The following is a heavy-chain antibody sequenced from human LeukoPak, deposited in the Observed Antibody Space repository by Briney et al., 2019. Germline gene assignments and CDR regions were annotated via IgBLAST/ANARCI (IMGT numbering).Heavy chain of an antibody. J-gene: IGHJ4*02. CDR3: AKRIAAAGPYFDY. CDR2: ISSSGGST. Sequence: GGSLRLSCAASGFTFSSYAMSWVRQAPGKGLEWVSGISSSGGSTYYADSVKGRFTISRDNSKNTLYLQMNSLRAADTAVYYCAKRIAAAGPYFDYWGQGTLVTVSS. D-gene: IGHD6-13*01. V-gene: IGHV3-23*01. CDR1: GFTFSSYA.